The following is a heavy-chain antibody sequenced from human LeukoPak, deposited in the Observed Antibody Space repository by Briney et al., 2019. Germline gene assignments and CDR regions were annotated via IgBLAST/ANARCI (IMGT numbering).Heavy chain of an antibody. D-gene: IGHD3-10*01. CDR3: ARDFGELLFAFDI. CDR1: GFTFSSYG. J-gene: IGHJ3*02. Sequence: GGSLRLSCAASGFTFSSYGMHWVRQAPGKGLEWVAFIRYDGSNKYYADSVKGRFTISRDNSKNTLCLQMNSLRAEDTAVYYCARDFGELLFAFDIWGQGTMVTVSS. V-gene: IGHV3-30*02. CDR2: IRYDGSNK.